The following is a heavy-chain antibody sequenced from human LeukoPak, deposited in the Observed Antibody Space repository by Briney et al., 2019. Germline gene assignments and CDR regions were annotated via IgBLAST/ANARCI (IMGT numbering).Heavy chain of an antibody. CDR3: ARVGKRMAAAGDYYFYMDV. CDR2: IYYSGST. Sequence: SETLSLTCTVSGGSISSSSYYWGWIRQPPGKGLEWIGSIYYSGSTYYNPSLKSRVTISVDTSKNQFSLKLSSVTPEDTAVYYCARVGKRMAAAGDYYFYMDVWGKGTTVTISS. CDR1: GGSISSSSYY. V-gene: IGHV4-39*07. D-gene: IGHD6-13*01. J-gene: IGHJ6*03.